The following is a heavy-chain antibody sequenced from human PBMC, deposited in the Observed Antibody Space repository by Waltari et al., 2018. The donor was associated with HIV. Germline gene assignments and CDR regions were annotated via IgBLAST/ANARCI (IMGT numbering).Heavy chain of an antibody. CDR3: ATTHGSGAYDNDFDY. CDR2: INQAGTER. J-gene: IGHJ4*02. Sequence: EVKLEESGGGWVQPGGSLTLTCEASGSTFSSYGLSWVRQAPGKGLEWVANINQAGTERHYVDSVRGRFTISRDNGKTSLFLQMNSLSVEDTAVYYCATTHGSGAYDNDFDYWGQGTLV. D-gene: IGHD3-10*01. V-gene: IGHV3-7*01. CDR1: GSTFSSYG.